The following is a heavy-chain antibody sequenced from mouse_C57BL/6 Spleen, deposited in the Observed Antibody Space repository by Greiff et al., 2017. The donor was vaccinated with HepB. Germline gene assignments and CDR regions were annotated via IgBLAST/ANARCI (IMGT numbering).Heavy chain of an antibody. Sequence: QVQLQQPGAELVKPGASVKLSCKASGYTFTSYWMHWVKQRPGRGLEWIGRIDPNSGGTKYNEKFKSKATLTVDKPSSTAYMQLSSLTSEDSAVYYCAREGLTTVVAPGYFDVWGTGTTVTVSS. J-gene: IGHJ1*03. V-gene: IGHV1-72*01. D-gene: IGHD1-1*01. CDR3: AREGLTTVVAPGYFDV. CDR2: IDPNSGGT. CDR1: GYTFTSYW.